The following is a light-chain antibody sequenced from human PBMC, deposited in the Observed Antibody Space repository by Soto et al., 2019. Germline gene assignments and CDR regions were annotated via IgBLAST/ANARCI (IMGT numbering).Light chain of an antibody. CDR1: QSLTGTY. CDR2: GAF. V-gene: IGKV3-20*01. Sequence: EIVLTQSPGTLSLSPGERATLSCRASQSLTGTYLAWYQQKPGQAPRLLIYGAFNRATGIPDRFSGGGSGTYFILTISRLEPEDFAVYYCQQYDNSPCTFGQGTRVEI. CDR3: QQYDNSPCT. J-gene: IGKJ1*01.